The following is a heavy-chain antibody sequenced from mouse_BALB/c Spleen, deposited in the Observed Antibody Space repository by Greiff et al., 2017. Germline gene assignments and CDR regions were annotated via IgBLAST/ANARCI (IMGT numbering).Heavy chain of an antibody. J-gene: IGHJ2*01. CDR2: IYPGDGDT. Sequence: QVQLKESGAELARPGASVKLSCKASGYTFTSYWMQWVKQRPGQGLEWIGAIYPGDGDTRYTQKFKGKATLTADKSSSTAYMQLSSLASVDSAVYYCAREGYYRYERNYFDYWGQGTTLTVSS. V-gene: IGHV1-87*01. D-gene: IGHD2-14*01. CDR3: AREGYYRYERNYFDY. CDR1: GYTFTSYW.